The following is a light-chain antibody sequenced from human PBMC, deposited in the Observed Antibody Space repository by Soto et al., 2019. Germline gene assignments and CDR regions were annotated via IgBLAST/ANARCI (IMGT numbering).Light chain of an antibody. Sequence: IQLTQSPSFLSASVGDRVTITCRASQRVSSYLNWYQQKPGKTPKLLISGVSTLESGVSSRFSGSGSTTDFTLTLSSLQPEDFATYYCLQIHTFPRTFGQGTKVEIK. CDR1: QRVSSY. V-gene: IGKV1-9*01. J-gene: IGKJ2*01. CDR2: GVS. CDR3: LQIHTFPRT.